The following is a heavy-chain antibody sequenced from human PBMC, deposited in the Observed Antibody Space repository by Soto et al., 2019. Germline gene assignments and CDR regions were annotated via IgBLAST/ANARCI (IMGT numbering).Heavy chain of an antibody. Sequence: QLQLQESGPGLVKPSETLSLTCTVSGGSISSSSYYWGWIRQPPGKGLEWIGSTYYSGSTYYNPSRKSRVTISVDTPKNQFSRKLSSVTAADTAVYYCARLVVVAATVYWGQGTLVTVSS. CDR2: TYYSGST. D-gene: IGHD2-15*01. CDR1: GGSISSSSYY. CDR3: ARLVVVAATVY. J-gene: IGHJ4*02. V-gene: IGHV4-39*01.